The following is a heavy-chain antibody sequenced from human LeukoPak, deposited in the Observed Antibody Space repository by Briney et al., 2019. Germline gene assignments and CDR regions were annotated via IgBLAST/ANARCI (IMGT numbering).Heavy chain of an antibody. Sequence: PGGSLRLSCAASGFTFSSYRMSWVRQAPGKGLEWVANIEEDGSERYYVDSVKGRFTISRDNAKNSLYLQMSILRAEDTAVYFCARAILGPYGGGYLDLWGRGTLVTVSS. CDR3: ARAILGPYGGGYLDL. J-gene: IGHJ2*01. V-gene: IGHV3-7*04. CDR2: IEEDGSER. D-gene: IGHD1-26*01. CDR1: GFTFSSYR.